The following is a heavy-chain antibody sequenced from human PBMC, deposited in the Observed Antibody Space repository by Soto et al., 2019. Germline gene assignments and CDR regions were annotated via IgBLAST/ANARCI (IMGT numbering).Heavy chain of an antibody. CDR3: ARARYDFWSGYYTK. V-gene: IGHV4-39*01. J-gene: IGHJ4*02. Sequence: QLQLQESGPGLVKPSETLSLTCTVSGGSISSSSYYWGWIRQPPGKALEWIGSIYYSGSTYYNPSLKSRVNISVDTSKNQFSLKLSSVTAADTAVYYCARARYDFWSGYYTKWGQGTLVTVSS. CDR1: GGSISSSSYY. D-gene: IGHD3-3*01. CDR2: IYYSGST.